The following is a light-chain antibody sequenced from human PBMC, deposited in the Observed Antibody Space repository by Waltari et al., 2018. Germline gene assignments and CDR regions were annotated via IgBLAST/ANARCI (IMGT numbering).Light chain of an antibody. V-gene: IGLV2-14*03. CDR3: CSYTNSGTRV. CDR2: EVD. Sequence: QSPLTQPAPVSASPGQSITIPCPGTSSDIGCSVYSPWYQQHPGRAPKPSIYEVDKRPSGISSRFSGSKSGNTASLTISGLQPEDEADYYCCSYTNSGTRVFGTGTKVTVL. J-gene: IGLJ1*01. CDR1: SSDIGCSVY.